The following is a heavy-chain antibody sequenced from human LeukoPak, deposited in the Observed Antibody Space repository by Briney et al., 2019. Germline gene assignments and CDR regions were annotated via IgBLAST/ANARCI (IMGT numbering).Heavy chain of an antibody. J-gene: IGHJ5*02. D-gene: IGHD6-13*01. CDR2: IYYSGST. Sequence: SETLSLTWTVSGGSISSYYWSWIRQPPGKGLEWIGYIYYSGSTNYNPSLKSRVTISVDTSKNQFSLKLSSVTAADTAVYYCARIAAAGTGWFDPWGQGTLVTVSS. CDR1: GGSISSYY. CDR3: ARIAAAGTGWFDP. V-gene: IGHV4-59*01.